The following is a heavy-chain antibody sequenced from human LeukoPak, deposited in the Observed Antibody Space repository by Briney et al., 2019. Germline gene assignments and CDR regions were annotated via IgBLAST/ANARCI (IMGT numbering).Heavy chain of an antibody. CDR1: GYTFTGYY. D-gene: IGHD3-10*01. CDR2: INPNSGGT. J-gene: IGHJ5*02. Sequence: ASVKVSCKASGYTFTGYYMHWVRQAPGQGLELMGRINPNSGGTNYAQKFQGRVTMTRDTSISTAYMELSRLRSDDTAVYYCARPPKGLLWFGELITPVTDNWFDPWGQGTLVTVSS. V-gene: IGHV1-2*06. CDR3: ARPPKGLLWFGELITPVTDNWFDP.